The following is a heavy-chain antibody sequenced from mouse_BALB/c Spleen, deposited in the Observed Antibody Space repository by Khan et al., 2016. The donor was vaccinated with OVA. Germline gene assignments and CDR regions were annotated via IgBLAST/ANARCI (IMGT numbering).Heavy chain of an antibody. CDR2: LDPSDSET. V-gene: IGHV1-61*01. Sequence: QVQLQQPGAELVRPGASVKLSCKASGYTFTSYWMNWVKQRPGQGLEWIGMLDPSDSETHYNQMFKDKATLTVDTSSSTAYIQLSILTSEDSAVSYCARGGYYTAFAYWGQGTLVTVSA. CDR1: GYTFTSYW. J-gene: IGHJ3*01. CDR3: ARGGYYTAFAY. D-gene: IGHD1-1*01.